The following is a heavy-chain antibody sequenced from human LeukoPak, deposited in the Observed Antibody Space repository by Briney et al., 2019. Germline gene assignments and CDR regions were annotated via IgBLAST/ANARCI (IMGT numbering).Heavy chain of an antibody. J-gene: IGHJ4*02. V-gene: IGHV3-23*01. D-gene: IGHD2-21*02. CDR2: ISGSGGST. CDR1: GFTFSSYA. Sequence: GGSLRLSCAASGFTFSSYAMSWVRQAPGKGLEWVSGISGSGGSTYYADSVKGRFTISRDNSKNTLYLQMNSLRAEDTAVYYCAKEGYCGGDCYREFDYWGQGTLVTVSP. CDR3: AKEGYCGGDCYREFDY.